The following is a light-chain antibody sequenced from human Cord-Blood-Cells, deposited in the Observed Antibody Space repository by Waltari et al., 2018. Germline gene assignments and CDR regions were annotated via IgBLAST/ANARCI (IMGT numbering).Light chain of an antibody. V-gene: IGKV3-15*01. CDR1: QSVSSN. CDR3: QQYNNWPLT. CDR2: GAS. J-gene: IGKJ4*01. Sequence: EIVMKQSPATLSVSPGERATLPCRASQSVSSNLAWYQQKPGQAPRLLIYGASTRATGIPARFSGSGSGTEFTLTISSLQSEDFAVYYCQQYNNWPLTFGGGTKVEIK.